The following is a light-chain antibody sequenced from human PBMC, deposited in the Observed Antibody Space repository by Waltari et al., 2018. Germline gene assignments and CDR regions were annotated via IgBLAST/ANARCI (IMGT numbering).Light chain of an antibody. J-gene: IGKJ2*01. Sequence: DIQMTQSPSSLSASVGDRVTTTCQASQDISNFLSWYQHKAGKAPKLLIFDASKMQTGVPYKFGGGGSGTDFTFTIDSLQPEDVATYYCQQYESLPYTFGQGTKVEI. CDR3: QQYESLPYT. CDR1: QDISNF. CDR2: DAS. V-gene: IGKV1-33*01.